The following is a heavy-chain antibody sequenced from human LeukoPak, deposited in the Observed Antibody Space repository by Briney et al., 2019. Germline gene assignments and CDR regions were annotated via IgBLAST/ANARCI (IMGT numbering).Heavy chain of an antibody. Sequence: SETLSLTCAVSGDSITSGGYSWSWVRQPPGKGLEWIGYIYHSGGTYYNPSLNSRVTISLDRSKNQFSLKLSSVTAADTAVYYCARAMRDYGGNPGGGAFDYWGQGTLVTVSS. CDR2: IYHSGGT. CDR3: ARAMRDYGGNPGGGAFDY. CDR1: GDSITSGGYS. J-gene: IGHJ4*02. V-gene: IGHV4-30-2*01. D-gene: IGHD4-23*01.